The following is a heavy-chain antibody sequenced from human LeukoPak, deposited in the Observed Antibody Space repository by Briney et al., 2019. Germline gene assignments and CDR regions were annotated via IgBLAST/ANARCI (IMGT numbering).Heavy chain of an antibody. CDR3: ARLRGVIISGVFDY. CDR2: INHSGST. J-gene: IGHJ4*02. CDR1: GGSFSGYY. D-gene: IGHD3-10*01. V-gene: IGHV4-34*01. Sequence: SETLSLTCAVYGGSFSGYYWSWIRQPPGKGLEWIGEINHSGSTNYNPSPKSRVTISVDTSKNQFSLRLNSVTAADTAVYSCARLRGVIISGVFDYWGQGILVTVSS.